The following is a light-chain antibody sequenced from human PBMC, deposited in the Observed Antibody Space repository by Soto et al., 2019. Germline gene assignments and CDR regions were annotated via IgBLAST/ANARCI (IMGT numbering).Light chain of an antibody. CDR2: EGS. J-gene: IGLJ1*01. Sequence: QSALTQPASVSGSPGQSITISCTGTSSDVGSYSLVSWYQQHPGKAPKLMIYEGSKRPSGVSNRFSGSKSGNTASLTISGLQAEDEADYYCCSYAGSSTSLYVFGTGTKVTVL. CDR1: SSDVGSYSL. V-gene: IGLV2-23*01. CDR3: CSYAGSSTSLYV.